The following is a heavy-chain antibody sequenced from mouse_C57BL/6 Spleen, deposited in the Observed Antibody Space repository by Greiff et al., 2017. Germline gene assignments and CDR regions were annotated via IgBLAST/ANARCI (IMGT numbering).Heavy chain of an antibody. CDR2: IDPSDSET. J-gene: IGHJ4*01. CDR1: GYTFTSYW. CDR3: SRERLRRSYYAMDY. V-gene: IGHV1-52*01. D-gene: IGHD2-2*01. Sequence: VQLQQPGAELVRPGSSVKLSCKASGYTFTSYWMHWVKQRPIQGLEWIGNIDPSDSETHYNQKFKDKATLTVDKSSSTAYMQLSSLTSEDSAVYYCSRERLRRSYYAMDYWGQGTSVTVSS.